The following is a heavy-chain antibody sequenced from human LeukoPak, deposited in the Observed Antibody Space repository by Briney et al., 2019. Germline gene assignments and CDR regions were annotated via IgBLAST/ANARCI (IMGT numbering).Heavy chain of an antibody. J-gene: IGHJ4*02. V-gene: IGHV3-23*01. D-gene: IGHD6-19*01. CDR2: ISGSGGST. CDR1: GFTFSSYA. Sequence: GGSLRLSCAASGFTFSSYAMSWVRQAPGKGLEWVSAISGSGGSTYYADSVKGRFTISRDNSKNTLYLQMNSLRAEDTAVYYCAKAQGSGWYPPYGPTSSDYWGQGTLVTVSS. CDR3: AKAQGSGWYPPYGPTSSDY.